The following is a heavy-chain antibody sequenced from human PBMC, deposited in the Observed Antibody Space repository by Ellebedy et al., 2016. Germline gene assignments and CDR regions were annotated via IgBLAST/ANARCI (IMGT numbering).Heavy chain of an antibody. J-gene: IGHJ4*02. D-gene: IGHD1-14*01. CDR2: ISYDGSNK. V-gene: IGHV3-30*04. CDR3: ARDLANRQPNIDY. CDR1: GFTFSSYA. Sequence: GGSLRLSCAASGFTFSSYAMHWVRQAPGKGLEWVAVISYDGSNKYYADSVKGRFTISRDNSKNTLYLQMNSLRAEDTAVYYCARDLANRQPNIDYWGQGTLVTVSS.